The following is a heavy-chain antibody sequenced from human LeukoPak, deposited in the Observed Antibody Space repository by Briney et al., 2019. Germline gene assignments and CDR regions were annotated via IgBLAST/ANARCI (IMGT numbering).Heavy chain of an antibody. Sequence: GGSLRLSCAASGFTFDDYGMSWVRQAPGKGLEWVSYISTSGSTIYYADSVKGRFTISRDNAKNSLYLQMNSLRAEDTAVYYCARESSSLTNPDFDYWGQGTLVTVSS. J-gene: IGHJ4*02. CDR3: ARESSSLTNPDFDY. V-gene: IGHV3-48*03. CDR2: ISTSGSTI. D-gene: IGHD6-13*01. CDR1: GFTFDDYG.